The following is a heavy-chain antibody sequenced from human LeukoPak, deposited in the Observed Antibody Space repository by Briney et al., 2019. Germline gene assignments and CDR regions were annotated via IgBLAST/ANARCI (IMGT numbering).Heavy chain of an antibody. CDR3: ARPHIYDFWSGYSNWFDP. Sequence: PSETLSLTCTVCGGSISSSSYYWGWIRQPPGKGLEWIGSIYYSGSTYYNPSLKSRVTISVDTSKNQFSLKLSSVTAADTAVYYCARPHIYDFWSGYSNWFDPWGQGTLVTVSS. CDR1: GGSISSSSYY. V-gene: IGHV4-39*01. D-gene: IGHD3-3*01. J-gene: IGHJ5*02. CDR2: IYYSGST.